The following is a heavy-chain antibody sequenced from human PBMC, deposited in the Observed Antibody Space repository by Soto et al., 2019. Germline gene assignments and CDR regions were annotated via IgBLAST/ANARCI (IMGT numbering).Heavy chain of an antibody. CDR3: ARKRSEPSRYYDILTGYTITNYYYYMDV. CDR1: GGSISSYY. J-gene: IGHJ6*03. CDR2: IYYSGST. Sequence: SSETLSLTCTVSGGSISSYYWSWIRQPPGKGLEWIGYIYYSGSTNYNPSLKSRVTISVDTSKNQFSLKLSSVTAADTAVYYCARKRSEPSRYYDILTGYTITNYYYYMDVWGKGTTVTVSS. D-gene: IGHD3-9*01. V-gene: IGHV4-59*08.